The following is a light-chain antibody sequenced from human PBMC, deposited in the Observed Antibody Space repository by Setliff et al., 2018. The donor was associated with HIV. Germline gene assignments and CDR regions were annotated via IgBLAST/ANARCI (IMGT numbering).Light chain of an antibody. CDR2: EVN. Sequence: QSALTQPPSASGSPGQSVTISCTGTSSDIGRYNYISWYQQHPGKAPKLMIYEVNKRPSGVPDRFSGSKSGNMASLTVSGLQAEDEADYYCTSYTGSNSFALYDFGSGTKVTVL. J-gene: IGLJ1*01. CDR1: SSDIGRYNY. V-gene: IGLV2-8*01. CDR3: TSYTGSNSFALYD.